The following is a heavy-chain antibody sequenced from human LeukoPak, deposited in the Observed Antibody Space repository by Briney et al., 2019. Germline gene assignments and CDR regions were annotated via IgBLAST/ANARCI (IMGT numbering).Heavy chain of an antibody. V-gene: IGHV3-72*01. J-gene: IGHJ3*01. D-gene: IGHD1-26*01. CDR2: SGNKADSYTA. CDR1: GFTLSSYA. Sequence: GGSLRLSCAASGFTLSSYAMSWVRQAPGKGLEWVGRSGNKADSYTAEYAASVEGRFTISRDDSKKSLYLQMNTLTSEDTAVYHCTRGYSGVSVYAFDVWGQGTTVTVSS. CDR3: TRGYSGVSVYAFDV.